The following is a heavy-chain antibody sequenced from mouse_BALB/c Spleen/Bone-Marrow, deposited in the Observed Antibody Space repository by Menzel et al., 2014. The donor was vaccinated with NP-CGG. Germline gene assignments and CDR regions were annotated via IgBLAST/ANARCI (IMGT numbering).Heavy chain of an antibody. V-gene: IGHV7-3*02. Sequence: EVMLVESGGGLVQPGGSPRLSCATSGFTFTDYYMSWVRQPPGKALEWLGFIRNKANGYTTEYSASVEGRFTISRDNSQSILYLQMNTLRAEDSATYYCARDYGNYVRFAYWGQGTLVTVSA. D-gene: IGHD2-1*01. CDR3: ARDYGNYVRFAY. J-gene: IGHJ3*01. CDR1: GFTFTDYY. CDR2: IRNKANGYTT.